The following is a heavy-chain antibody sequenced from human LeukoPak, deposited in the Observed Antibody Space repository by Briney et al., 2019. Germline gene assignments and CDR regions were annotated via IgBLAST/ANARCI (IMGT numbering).Heavy chain of an antibody. Sequence: RPSETLSLTCAVYGGSFSGYYWSWIRQPPGKGLEWIGEINHSGSTHYNPSLKSRVTISVDTSKNQFSLKLSSVTAADTAVYYCARGSGSGWYQWHYWGQGTLVTVSS. V-gene: IGHV4-34*01. CDR1: GGSFSGYY. CDR2: INHSGST. CDR3: ARGSGSGWYQWHY. D-gene: IGHD6-19*01. J-gene: IGHJ4*02.